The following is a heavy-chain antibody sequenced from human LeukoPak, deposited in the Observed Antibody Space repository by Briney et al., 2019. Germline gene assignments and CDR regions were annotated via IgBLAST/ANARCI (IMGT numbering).Heavy chain of an antibody. V-gene: IGHV1-18*01. CDR3: ARVWRQYSSGWYDG. CDR1: GYTFTSYG. J-gene: IGHJ5*02. Sequence: GASVKVSCKASGYTFTSYGISWVRQAPGQGLEWMGWISAYNGNTNYAQKLQGRVTMTTDTSTGTAYMELRSLRSDDTAVYYCARVWRQYSSGWYDGWGQGTLVTVSS. CDR2: ISAYNGNT. D-gene: IGHD6-19*01.